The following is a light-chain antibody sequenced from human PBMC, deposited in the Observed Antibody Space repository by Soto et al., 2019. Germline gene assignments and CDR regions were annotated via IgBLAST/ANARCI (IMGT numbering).Light chain of an antibody. V-gene: IGKV3D-20*02. Sequence: EIVLTQSPGTLSLSPGDRATLSCRASQTISSTYLAWYQQKPGQAPRLLIYDASNRATGIPARFSGSGSETDFTLTISSLEPEDFAVYYCQQRSNWITFGQGTRLEIK. J-gene: IGKJ5*01. CDR1: QTISSTY. CDR3: QQRSNWIT. CDR2: DAS.